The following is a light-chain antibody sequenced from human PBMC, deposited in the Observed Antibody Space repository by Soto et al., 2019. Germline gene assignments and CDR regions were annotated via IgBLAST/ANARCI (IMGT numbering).Light chain of an antibody. V-gene: IGLV2-14*01. CDR2: EVS. CDR3: SSYSSTSALGV. CDR1: SSDIGVYNY. J-gene: IGLJ3*02. Sequence: QSALTQPASLSGSPGQSITISCSGTSSDIGVYNYVSWYQQHPGKAPKLIIYEVSNRPSGVSDRFSASKSGHTASLTISGLHTEDEADYYCSSYSSTSALGVFGGGTQLTVL.